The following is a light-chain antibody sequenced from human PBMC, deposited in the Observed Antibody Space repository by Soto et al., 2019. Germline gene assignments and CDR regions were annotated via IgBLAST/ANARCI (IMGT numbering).Light chain of an antibody. CDR1: TSNIGADDD. CDR3: QSYDTSLNAYV. V-gene: IGLV1-40*01. CDR2: DGN. Sequence: QSVLTQPPSVSGAPGQRVTISCTGSTSNIGADDDAHWYQQLPGTAPRLLIYDGNNRPSGVPDRFSASKSGTSASLAITGLQAEDEADYYCQSYDTSLNAYVFGSGTKVTVL. J-gene: IGLJ1*01.